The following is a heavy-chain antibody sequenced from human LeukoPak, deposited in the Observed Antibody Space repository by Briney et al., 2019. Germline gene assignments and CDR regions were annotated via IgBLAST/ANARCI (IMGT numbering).Heavy chain of an antibody. CDR1: GFIFSNYA. CDR3: AKDQSIVKWLSFHY. Sequence: GGSLRLSCGASGFIFSNYAMSWVRQAPGNGLEWVSAISGSGVYTYYADSVKGRFTISRDNSKNMIYLQMNSLRVEDTAVYYCAKDQSIVKWLSFHYWGQGTLVTVSS. CDR2: ISGSGVYT. J-gene: IGHJ4*02. V-gene: IGHV3-23*01. D-gene: IGHD1-26*01.